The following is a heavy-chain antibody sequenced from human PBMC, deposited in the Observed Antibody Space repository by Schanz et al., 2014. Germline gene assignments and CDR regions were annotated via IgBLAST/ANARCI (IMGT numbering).Heavy chain of an antibody. Sequence: EAHLVESGGGLVKPGGSLRLSCAASGFNFSDYAMCWVRQAPGKGLEWVSAISGGGGTTYYTDSVKGRFTISRDNSKNTLYLQMNSLRAEDTAVYFCAKIERNEDWGQGTLVTVSS. V-gene: IGHV3-23*04. CDR1: GFNFSDYA. CDR2: ISGGGGTT. J-gene: IGHJ4*02. D-gene: IGHD1-1*01. CDR3: AKIERNED.